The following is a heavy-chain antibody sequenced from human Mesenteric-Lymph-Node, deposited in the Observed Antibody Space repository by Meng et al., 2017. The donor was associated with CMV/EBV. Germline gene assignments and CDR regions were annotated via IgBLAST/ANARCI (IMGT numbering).Heavy chain of an antibody. CDR1: GFNLSAYY. J-gene: IGHJ4*02. Sequence: CAASGFNLSAYYMGWVRQAPGKGLQWVSYISTSGTTMYYVDYVKGRFTISRDNAKNSLYLQLNSLRAEDTAVYYCARDCSSTNCFDFWGQGTLVTVSS. D-gene: IGHD2-2*01. CDR2: ISTSGTTM. V-gene: IGHV3-11*01. CDR3: ARDCSSTNCFDF.